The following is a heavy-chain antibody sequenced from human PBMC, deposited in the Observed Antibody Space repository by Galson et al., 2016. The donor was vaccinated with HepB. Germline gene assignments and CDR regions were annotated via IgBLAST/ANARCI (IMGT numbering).Heavy chain of an antibody. CDR3: ASSVRGSGSPPGGY. CDR1: GFTFSTYW. J-gene: IGHJ4*02. D-gene: IGHD3-10*01. V-gene: IGHV3-74*01. Sequence: SLRLSCAASGFTFSTYWMHWVRQAPGKGLGWVSRINSDGSSTCFADSVKGRFTISRDNAKNTLYLQMNSLRAGDTAVYYCASSVRGSGSPPGGYWGQGILVTASS. CDR2: INSDGSST.